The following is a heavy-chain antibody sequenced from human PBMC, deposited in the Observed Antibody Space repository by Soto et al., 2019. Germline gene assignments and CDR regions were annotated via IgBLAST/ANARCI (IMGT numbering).Heavy chain of an antibody. J-gene: IGHJ4*02. CDR3: ARDQNSCYLALDY. D-gene: IGHD2-2*01. CDR2: INPSGGST. Sequence: WRRHEPGQGLEWMGIINPSGGSTSYAQKFQGRVTMTRDTSTSTVYMELSSLRSEDTAVYSCARDQNSCYLALDYRGQGILLTRSS. V-gene: IGHV1-46*01.